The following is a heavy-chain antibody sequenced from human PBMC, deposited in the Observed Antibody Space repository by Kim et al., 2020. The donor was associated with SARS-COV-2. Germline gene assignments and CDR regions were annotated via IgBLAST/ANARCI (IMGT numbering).Heavy chain of an antibody. Sequence: GGSLRLSCAASGFTFSSYDMHWVRQATGKGLEWVSAIGTTGDTYYPGSVKGRFTISRENAKNSLYLQMNNLRAGDTAVYYCTRGNFWSGHLHYYYGLDVWGQGTTVTVSS. CDR2: IGTTGDT. CDR3: TRGNFWSGHLHYYYGLDV. V-gene: IGHV3-13*01. D-gene: IGHD3-3*01. J-gene: IGHJ6*02. CDR1: GFTFSSYD.